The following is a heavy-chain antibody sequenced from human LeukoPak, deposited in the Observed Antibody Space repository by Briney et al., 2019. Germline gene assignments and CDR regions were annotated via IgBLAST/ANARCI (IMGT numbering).Heavy chain of an antibody. D-gene: IGHD4-17*01. CDR2: ISGSGGST. V-gene: IGHV3-23*01. CDR1: GFTFSSCA. CDR3: AKDLVYGDYPEYFQH. Sequence: QAGGSLRLSCAASGFTFSSCAMSWVRQAPGKGLEWVSAISGSGGSTYYADSVKGRFAISRDNSKNTLYLQMNSLRAEDTAVYYCAKDLVYGDYPEYFQHWGQGTLVTVSS. J-gene: IGHJ1*01.